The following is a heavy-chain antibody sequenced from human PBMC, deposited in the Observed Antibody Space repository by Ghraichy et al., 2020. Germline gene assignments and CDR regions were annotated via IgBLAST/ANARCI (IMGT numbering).Heavy chain of an antibody. CDR1: GYTFTSYD. Sequence: ASVKVSCKASGYTFTSYDINWVRQATGQGLEWMGWMNPNSGNTGYAQKFQGRVTMTRNTSISTAYMELSSLRSEDTAVYYCARGGELRYFDWTTYYYGMDVWGQGTTVTVSS. V-gene: IGHV1-8*01. J-gene: IGHJ6*02. CDR3: ARGGELRYFDWTTYYYGMDV. D-gene: IGHD3-9*01. CDR2: MNPNSGNT.